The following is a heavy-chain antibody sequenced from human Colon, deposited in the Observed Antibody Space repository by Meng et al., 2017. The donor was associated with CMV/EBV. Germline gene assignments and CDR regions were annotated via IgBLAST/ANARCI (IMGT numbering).Heavy chain of an antibody. V-gene: IGHV2-5*02. CDR1: GFSLASSGVA. J-gene: IGHJ4*02. CDR3: AHRRGYSYADFDF. CDR2: IYWDDDQ. Sequence: FSGFSLASSGVAVGWISQPPGKALECLALIYWDDDQRYSPSLKSRLTITKDTSKNQVVLSMINMDPVDTATYYCAHRRGYSYADFDFWGQGALVTVSS. D-gene: IGHD5-12*01.